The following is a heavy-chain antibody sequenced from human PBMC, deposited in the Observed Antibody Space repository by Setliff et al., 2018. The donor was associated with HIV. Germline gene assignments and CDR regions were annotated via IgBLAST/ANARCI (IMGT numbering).Heavy chain of an antibody. CDR3: ARQTWEYYDTLTGHYRSPKNFDS. CDR2: IYYSGST. D-gene: IGHD3-9*01. J-gene: IGHJ4*02. V-gene: IGHV4-39*01. CDR1: GGSISSSTYY. Sequence: PSETLSLTCTVSGGSISSSTYYWGWIRQPPGKGLEWIGTIYYSGSTYYNPSLKSRLTISVDTSKNQFSLKLSSVTAPDTAIYYCARQTWEYYDTLTGHYRSPKNFDSWGQGTLVTVSS.